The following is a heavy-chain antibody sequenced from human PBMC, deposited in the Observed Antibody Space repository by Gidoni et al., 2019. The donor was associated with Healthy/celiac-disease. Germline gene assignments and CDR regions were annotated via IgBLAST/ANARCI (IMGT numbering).Heavy chain of an antibody. CDR2: ISYDGSNK. CDR1: GFTFSSYA. V-gene: IGHV3-30-3*01. CDR3: AREGIVVVVAATPVFDY. D-gene: IGHD2-15*01. Sequence: QVQLVDSGGGVVQPGSSLRLSCAASGFTFSSYAMHWVRQAPGKGLEWVAVISYDGSNKYYADSVKGRFTISRDNSKNTLYLQMNSLRAEDTAVYYCAREGIVVVVAATPVFDYWGQGTLVTVSS. J-gene: IGHJ4*02.